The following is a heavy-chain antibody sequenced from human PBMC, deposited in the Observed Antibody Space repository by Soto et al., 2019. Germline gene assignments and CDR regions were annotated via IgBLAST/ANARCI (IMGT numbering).Heavy chain of an antibody. Sequence: GGSLRLSCAASGFTFSSYAMHWVRQAPGKGLECVSAISSNGGSTYYANSVKGRFSISRDNSKKTLYLQMGSLRAEDMAVYYCARVSGGTTKHYYYYMDVWGKGTTVTVSS. V-gene: IGHV3-64*01. J-gene: IGHJ6*03. CDR1: GFTFSSYA. D-gene: IGHD2-15*01. CDR2: ISSNGGST. CDR3: ARVSGGTTKHYYYYMDV.